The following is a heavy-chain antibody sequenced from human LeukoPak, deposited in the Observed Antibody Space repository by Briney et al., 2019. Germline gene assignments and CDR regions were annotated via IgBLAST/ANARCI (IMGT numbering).Heavy chain of an antibody. J-gene: IGHJ4*02. D-gene: IGHD5-24*01. Sequence: PGRSLRLSCAASGFTFSSYGTHWVRQAPGKGLEWVAVIWYDGSNKYYADSVKGRFTISRDNSKNTLYLQMNSLRAEDTAVYYCARGMAREFDYWGQGTLVTVSS. V-gene: IGHV3-33*01. CDR2: IWYDGSNK. CDR3: ARGMAREFDY. CDR1: GFTFSSYG.